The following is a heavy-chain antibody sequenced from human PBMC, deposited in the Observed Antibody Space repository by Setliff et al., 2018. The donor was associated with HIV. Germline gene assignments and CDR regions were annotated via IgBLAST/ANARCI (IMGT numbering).Heavy chain of an antibody. CDR1: GFTFSSYE. J-gene: IGHJ3*02. CDR2: ISSSGRTI. D-gene: IGHD5-18*01. Sequence: GGSLRLSCAASGFTFSSYEINWVRQAPGKGLEWVSYISSSGRTIYYGDSVKGRFTISRDNAKNSLYLQMNSLRAEDTAVHYCARDRKAAMVGSDAFDIWGQGTMVTVSS. CDR3: ARDRKAAMVGSDAFDI. V-gene: IGHV3-48*03.